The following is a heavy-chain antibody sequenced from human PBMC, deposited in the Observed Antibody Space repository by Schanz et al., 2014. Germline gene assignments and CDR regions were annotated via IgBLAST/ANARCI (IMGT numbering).Heavy chain of an antibody. CDR1: GFTFSNCD. V-gene: IGHV3-23*04. CDR2: IDGRGITT. J-gene: IGHJ4*02. CDR3: ARSMIIVDKAFDY. Sequence: EVHLEESGGGLVQPGGSQRLSCAVSGFTFSNCDMTWVRQAPGKGLEWVAIIDGRGITTFYADSVKGRFTISRDNSKNTLYLQMNSLRVEDTAVYYCARSMIIVDKAFDYWGQGTLVTVSS. D-gene: IGHD3-22*01.